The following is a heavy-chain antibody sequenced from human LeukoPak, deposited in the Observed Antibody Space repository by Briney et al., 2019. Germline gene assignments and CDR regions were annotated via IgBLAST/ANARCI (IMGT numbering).Heavy chain of an antibody. CDR3: AKRVDGSGAYYIDY. Sequence: GGSLRLSCAASGFTFSRYTFNWVRQAPGKGLEWVPAVSEYRATPYYADYAKGRFTISRDNSRSTVYLQMNSLRAEDTAIYYCAKRVDGSGAYYIDYWGQGTLVIVSS. CDR2: VSEYRATP. J-gene: IGHJ4*02. D-gene: IGHD3-10*01. CDR1: GFTFSRYT. V-gene: IGHV3-23*01.